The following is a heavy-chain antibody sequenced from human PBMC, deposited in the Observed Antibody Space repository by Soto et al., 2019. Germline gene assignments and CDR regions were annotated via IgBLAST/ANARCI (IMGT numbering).Heavy chain of an antibody. CDR3: ARDLERGYDFWSGYPPDYYYYGMDV. V-gene: IGHV3-33*01. Sequence: QVQLVESGGGVVQPGRSLRLSCAASGFTFSSYGMHWVRQAPGKGLEWVAVIWYDGSNKYYADSVKGRFTISRDNSKNTLYLQMNSLRAEDTAVYYCARDLERGYDFWSGYPPDYYYYGMDVSGQGTTVTVSS. CDR2: IWYDGSNK. D-gene: IGHD3-3*01. CDR1: GFTFSSYG. J-gene: IGHJ6*02.